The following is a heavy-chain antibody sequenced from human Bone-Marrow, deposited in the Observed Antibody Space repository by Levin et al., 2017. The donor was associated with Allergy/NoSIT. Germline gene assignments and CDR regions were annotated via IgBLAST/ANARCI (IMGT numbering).Heavy chain of an antibody. CDR1: GFSLSNARMG. J-gene: IGHJ3*02. CDR3: ARIKERHYYDSSGYYYVNTDAFDI. D-gene: IGHD3-22*01. Sequence: SGPTLVKPTETLTLTCTVSGFSLSNARMGVSWIRQPPGKALEWLAHIFSNDEKSYSTSLKSRLTISKDTSKSQVVLTMTNMDPVDTATYYCARIKERHYYDSSGYYYVNTDAFDIWGQGTMVTVSS. CDR2: IFSNDEK. V-gene: IGHV2-26*01.